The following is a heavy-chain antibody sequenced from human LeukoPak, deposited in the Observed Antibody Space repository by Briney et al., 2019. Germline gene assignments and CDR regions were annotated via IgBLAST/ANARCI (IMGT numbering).Heavy chain of an antibody. D-gene: IGHD3-16*01. J-gene: IGHJ5*02. V-gene: IGHV3-15*01. CDR3: TTSSWGNPVS. CDR2: IKSTPDGGTT. Sequence: GGSLRLSCAVSGLTFIDAYMTWVRQAPGRALEWVGLIKSTPDGGTTHYAAPVRGRFTVSRDDSKNTLFLQMNSLKTEDTAVYYCTTSSWGNPVSWGQGTLVAVSS. CDR1: GLTFIDAY.